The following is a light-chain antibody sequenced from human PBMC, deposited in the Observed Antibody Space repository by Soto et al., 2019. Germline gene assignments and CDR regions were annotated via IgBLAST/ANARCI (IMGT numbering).Light chain of an antibody. V-gene: IGLV2-23*01. Sequence: QYALTQPASVSGSPGQSITISCTGTSSDDGTYNLVSWYQQHPGNAPKLMIYEGNKRPSGVSNRFSGSKSGNTASLTISGLQAEDEGDYYCSSYVGSGTYVVFGGGTKLTVL. CDR1: SSDDGTYNL. CDR3: SSYVGSGTYVV. CDR2: EGN. J-gene: IGLJ2*01.